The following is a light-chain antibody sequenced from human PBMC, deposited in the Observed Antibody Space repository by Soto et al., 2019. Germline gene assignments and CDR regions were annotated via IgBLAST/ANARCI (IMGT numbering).Light chain of an antibody. Sequence: QSVLTQPASVSGSPGQSITISCTGTSSDVGHYDYVSWYQQHPGKVPKLIISEVTTRPSGVSVRFSGSKSGNTASLTISRLQAEDGAHYYCSSYTTAYTQVFGGGTKLTVL. CDR1: SSDVGHYDY. V-gene: IGLV2-14*01. CDR3: SSYTTAYTQV. J-gene: IGLJ3*02. CDR2: EVT.